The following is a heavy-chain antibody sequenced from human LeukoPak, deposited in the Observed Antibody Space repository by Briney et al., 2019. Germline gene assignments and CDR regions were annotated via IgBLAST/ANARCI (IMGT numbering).Heavy chain of an antibody. CDR3: ARESSKWLHKN. J-gene: IGHJ4*02. V-gene: IGHV3-21*01. D-gene: IGHD5-24*01. Sequence: PGGSLRFSCAASGLTLRSNRMNGVGQAPGKGREGVSSISSSSSYIYYADSVKGRFTISRDNAKNSLYLQMNSLRAEDTAVYYCARESSKWLHKNWGQGTLVTVSS. CDR2: ISSSSSYI. CDR1: GLTLRSNR.